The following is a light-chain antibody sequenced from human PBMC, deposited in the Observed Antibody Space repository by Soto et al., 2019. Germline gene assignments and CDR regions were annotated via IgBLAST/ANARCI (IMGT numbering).Light chain of an antibody. CDR2: GAS. CDR1: QSVSSSY. V-gene: IGKV3-20*01. CDR3: QQYGSSLPLT. Sequence: EIVLTQSPGTLSLSPGERATLSCRASQSVSSSYLAWYQQKPGQAPRLLFYGASSRATGIPDRFSGSGSGTDFTLTISRLEPEDFAVYYCQQYGSSLPLTFGGGTKVEIK. J-gene: IGKJ4*01.